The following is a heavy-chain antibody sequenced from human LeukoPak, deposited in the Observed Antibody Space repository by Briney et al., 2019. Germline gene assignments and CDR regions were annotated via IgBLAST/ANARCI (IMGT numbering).Heavy chain of an antibody. V-gene: IGHV3-23*01. CDR2: LSGSGGST. CDR3: AKMGRYITMIVVVKYYFDY. D-gene: IGHD3-22*01. J-gene: IGHJ4*02. Sequence: PGGSPRLSRAASGFTFSSHAMSWVPQAPGKGLEWVSALSGSGGSTYYADSVKGRFTISRDNSKNTLYLQMNSLRAEDTAVYYCAKMGRYITMIVVVKYYFDYWGQGTLVTVSS. CDR1: GFTFSSHA.